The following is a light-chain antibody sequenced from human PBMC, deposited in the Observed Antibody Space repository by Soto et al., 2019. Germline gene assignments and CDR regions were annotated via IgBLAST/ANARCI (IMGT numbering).Light chain of an antibody. Sequence: EIVLTQSPGTLSLSPGERATLSCRASQSVSSSYLAWYQQKPGQAPRLLIYGASSRATGIPDRFSGSGSGTEFTLTISSLQSEDSATYYCQHYNTWPWTFGQGTKVDIK. V-gene: IGKV3-20*01. CDR2: GAS. CDR3: QHYNTWPWT. CDR1: QSVSSSY. J-gene: IGKJ1*01.